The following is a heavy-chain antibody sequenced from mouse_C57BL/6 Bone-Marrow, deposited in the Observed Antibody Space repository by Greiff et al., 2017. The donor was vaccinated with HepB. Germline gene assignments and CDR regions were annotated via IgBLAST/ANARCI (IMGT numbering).Heavy chain of an antibody. D-gene: IGHD1-1*01. J-gene: IGHJ3*01. CDR2: ISSGSSTN. V-gene: IGHV5-17*01. CDR3: ARNTTVGGFAY. Sequence: EVQGVESGGGLVKPGGSLKLSCAASGFTFSDYGMHWVRQAPEKGLEWVAYISSGSSTNYYADTVKGRFTISRDNAKNTLFLQMTSLRSEDTAMYYCARNTTVGGFAYWGQGTLVTVSA. CDR1: GFTFSDYG.